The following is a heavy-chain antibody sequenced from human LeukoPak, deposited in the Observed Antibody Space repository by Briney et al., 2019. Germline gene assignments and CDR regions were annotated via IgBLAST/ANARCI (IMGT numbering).Heavy chain of an antibody. J-gene: IGHJ4*02. V-gene: IGHV4-39*07. D-gene: IGHD6-19*01. Sequence: PSETLSLTCTVSGGSIYSTTFYWGWIRQPPGKGLEWIGSMYYDGSTYHNPSLKSRVTISVDTSKNQFSLKLSSVTAADTAVYYCAYSSGNNFDYWGQGTLVTVSS. CDR1: GGSIYSTTFY. CDR2: MYYDGST. CDR3: AYSSGNNFDY.